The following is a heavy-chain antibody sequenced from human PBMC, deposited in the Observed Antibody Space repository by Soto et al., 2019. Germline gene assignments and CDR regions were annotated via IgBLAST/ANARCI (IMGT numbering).Heavy chain of an antibody. CDR1: GGTFSSYT. D-gene: IGHD1-1*01. CDR3: ASGTTGTDY. J-gene: IGHJ4*02. CDR2: IIPILGIA. V-gene: IGHV1-69*02. Sequence: QVQLVQSGAEVKKPGSSAKVSCKASGGTFSSYTISWVRQAPGQGLEWMGRIIPILGIANYAQKFQGRVTITADKSTSTAYMELSSLRSEDTAVYYCASGTTGTDYWGQGTLVTVSS.